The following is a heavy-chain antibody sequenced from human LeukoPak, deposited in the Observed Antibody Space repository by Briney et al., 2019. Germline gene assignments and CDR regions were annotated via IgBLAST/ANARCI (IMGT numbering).Heavy chain of an antibody. CDR2: IYYSGST. CDR1: GGSISSYY. Sequence: PSETLSLTCTVSGGSISSYYWSWIRQPPGKGLEWIGYIYYSGSTNYNPSLKGRVTISVDTSKNQFSLKLSSVTAADTAVYYCAKWGRGLDYWGQGTLVTVSS. J-gene: IGHJ4*02. CDR3: AKWGRGLDY. V-gene: IGHV4-59*08. D-gene: IGHD3-16*01.